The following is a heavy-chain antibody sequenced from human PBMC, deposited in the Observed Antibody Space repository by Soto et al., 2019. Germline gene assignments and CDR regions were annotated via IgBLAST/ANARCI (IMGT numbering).Heavy chain of an antibody. J-gene: IGHJ4*02. Sequence: QLHLVQSGAEVKKPGASVRVSCKASGYTFPDYYIHWVRQAPGQGLEWMGWINPKSGVTNSAQKFKGRITMTRDTSITTAYLELSSLRSDDTAVYYCARGPKQTPRHSNSWFVPDYWGQGSLVTVSS. CDR1: GYTFPDYY. D-gene: IGHD6-13*01. CDR3: ARGPKQTPRHSNSWFVPDY. CDR2: INPKSGVT. V-gene: IGHV1-2*02.